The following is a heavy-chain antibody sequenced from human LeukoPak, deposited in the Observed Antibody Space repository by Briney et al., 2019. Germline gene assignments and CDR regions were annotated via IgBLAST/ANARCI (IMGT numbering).Heavy chain of an antibody. CDR2: IGESGSPV. V-gene: IGHV3-48*03. CDR1: GFIFRDFD. Sequence: GGSLRLSSGGSGFIFRDFDMTWVRQTAGRGLEWLSYIGESGSPVFYADSVKGRFSVSRDNAKKSLFLQMNGLRVEDTGIYYCARIGSTGTYNRDFQYWGPGTLLVVSS. D-gene: IGHD1-26*01. CDR3: ARIGSTGTYNRDFQY. J-gene: IGHJ1*01.